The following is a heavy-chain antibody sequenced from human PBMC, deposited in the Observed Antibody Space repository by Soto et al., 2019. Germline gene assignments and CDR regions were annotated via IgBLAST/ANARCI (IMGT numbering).Heavy chain of an antibody. CDR3: AIAVAGTHGMDV. CDR2: IIPILGIT. V-gene: IGHV1-69*02. D-gene: IGHD6-19*01. J-gene: IGHJ6*02. Sequence: QVQLVQSGAEVKKPESSVKVSCKASGGTFSSYTISWVRQAPGQGLEWMGRIIPILGITNYAQKFQGRVTITADKSTSTAYMKLSSLRSEDTAVYYCAIAVAGTHGMDVWGQGTTVTVSS. CDR1: GGTFSSYT.